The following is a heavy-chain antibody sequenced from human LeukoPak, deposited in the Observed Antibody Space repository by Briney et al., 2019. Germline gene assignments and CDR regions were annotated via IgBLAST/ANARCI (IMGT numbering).Heavy chain of an antibody. CDR3: ARVGSGWQGGDAFDI. D-gene: IGHD6-19*01. J-gene: IGHJ3*02. Sequence: GGSLRLSCAASGFTFSSYAMHWVRQAPGKGLEWVAVISYDGSNKYYADSVKGRFTISRDNSKNTLYLQMNSLRAEDTAVYYCARVGSGWQGGDAFDIWGQGTMVTVSS. CDR2: ISYDGSNK. V-gene: IGHV3-30*04. CDR1: GFTFSSYA.